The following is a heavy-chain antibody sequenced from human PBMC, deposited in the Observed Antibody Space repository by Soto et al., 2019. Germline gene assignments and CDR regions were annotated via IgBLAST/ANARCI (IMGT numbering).Heavy chain of an antibody. J-gene: IGHJ4*02. CDR1: GGSISSGDYY. CDR3: ARRNYGSGSTYFDY. D-gene: IGHD3-10*01. CDR2: IYYSGST. V-gene: IGHV4-30-4*01. Sequence: SETLSLTCTVSGGSISSGDYYWSWIRQPPGKGLEWIGYIYYSGSTYYNPSLKSRVTISVDTSKNQFSLKLNSMTAADTAVYYGARRNYGSGSTYFDYWGRGTLVTVS.